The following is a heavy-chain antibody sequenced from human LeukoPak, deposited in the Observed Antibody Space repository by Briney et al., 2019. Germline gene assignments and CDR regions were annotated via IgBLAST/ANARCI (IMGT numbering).Heavy chain of an antibody. V-gene: IGHV3-30*04. Sequence: GRSLRLSCAASGFTFSSYAMHWVRQAPGKGLEWVAVLSYDGSNKYYAESVKGRFTISRDNSKNTLYLQMNSLRAEDTAVYYCARDRVDTGMVIPKSGVYYYYGMDVWGQGTTVTASS. CDR3: ARDRVDTGMVIPKSGVYYYYGMDV. J-gene: IGHJ6*02. CDR2: LSYDGSNK. CDR1: GFTFSSYA. D-gene: IGHD5-18*01.